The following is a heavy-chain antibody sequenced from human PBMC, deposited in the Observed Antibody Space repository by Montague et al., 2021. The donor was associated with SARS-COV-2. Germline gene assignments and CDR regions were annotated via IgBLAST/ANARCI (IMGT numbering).Heavy chain of an antibody. CDR1: GGSFSSYY. J-gene: IGHJ6*02. D-gene: IGHD4-17*01. CDR2: INHSGST. Sequence: SETLSLTCAVYGGSFSSYYWSWIRQPPGKGLEWIGEINHSGSTNXNPSLKSRVTISVDTSKNQFSLELSSVTAADTAVYYCARALPVTTFFYSYYGMDVWGQGTTVTVSS. V-gene: IGHV4-34*01. CDR3: ARALPVTTFFYSYYGMDV.